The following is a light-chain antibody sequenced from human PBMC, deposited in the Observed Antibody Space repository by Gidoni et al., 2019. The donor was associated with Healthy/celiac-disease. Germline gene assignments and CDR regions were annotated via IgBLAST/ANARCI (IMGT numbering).Light chain of an antibody. CDR1: QGISSY. CDR3: QQYYSYPGT. V-gene: IGKV1-8*01. CDR2: AAS. Sequence: ALRMTQSPSSFSASTGDRVTITCRASQGISSYLAWYQQKPGKAPKLLIYAASTLQIGVPSRFSGSGSGTDFTLTISCLQSEDFATYYCQQYYSYPGTFGQGTKVEIK. J-gene: IGKJ1*01.